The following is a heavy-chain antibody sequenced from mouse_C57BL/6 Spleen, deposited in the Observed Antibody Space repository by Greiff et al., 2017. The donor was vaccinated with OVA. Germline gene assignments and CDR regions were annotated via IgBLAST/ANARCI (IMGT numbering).Heavy chain of an antibody. CDR1: GFSLTSYG. V-gene: IGHV2-4*01. J-gene: IGHJ4*01. D-gene: IGHD2-5*01. CDR3: AKTDYSKDDYYAMDY. CDR2: IWSGGST. Sequence: VQLVESGPGLVQPSQSLSITCTVSGFSLTSYGVHWVRQPPGKGLEWLGVIWSGGSTDYNAAFISRLSISKDNSKSQVFFKMNSLQADDTAIYYCAKTDYSKDDYYAMDYWGQGTSVTVSS.